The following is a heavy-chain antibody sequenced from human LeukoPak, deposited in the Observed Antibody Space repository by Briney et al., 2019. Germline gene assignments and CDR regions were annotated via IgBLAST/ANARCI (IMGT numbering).Heavy chain of an antibody. Sequence: PGRSLRLSCAASGFTFSSYAMSWVRQAPGKGLEWVSAISGSGGSTYYADSVKGRFTISRDNSKNTLYLQMNSLRAEDTAVYYCAKDLGRWELPADAFDIWGQGTMVTVSS. V-gene: IGHV3-23*01. CDR1: GFTFSSYA. CDR2: ISGSGGST. CDR3: AKDLGRWELPADAFDI. J-gene: IGHJ3*02. D-gene: IGHD1-26*01.